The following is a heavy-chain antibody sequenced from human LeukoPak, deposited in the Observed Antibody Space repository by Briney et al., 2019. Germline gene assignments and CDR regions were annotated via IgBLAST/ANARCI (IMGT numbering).Heavy chain of an antibody. CDR3: ARLGWSAYYFDY. V-gene: IGHV4-34*01. J-gene: IGHJ4*02. CDR2: INHSGST. Sequence: PSETLSLTCAVYGGSFSGYYWSWIRQPPGKGLEWIGEINHSGSTNYNPSLKSRVTISVDTSKNQFSLKLSSVTAADTAVYYCARLGWSAYYFDYWGQGTLVTVSS. CDR1: GGSFSGYY. D-gene: IGHD6-19*01.